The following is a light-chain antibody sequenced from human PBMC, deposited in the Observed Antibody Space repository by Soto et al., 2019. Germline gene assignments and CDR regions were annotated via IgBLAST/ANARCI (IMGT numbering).Light chain of an antibody. V-gene: IGKV3-20*01. Sequence: MVLAQSPGTLSLYPVARTTHSGRASQSISRYLAWYQQKPGQGPRLLIDGASSRATGTPDRFSGSGSGTDFTLTINRLEPEDFALYYCQQYGSSPPTFGQGTKVDIK. J-gene: IGKJ1*01. CDR1: QSISRY. CDR2: GAS. CDR3: QQYGSSPPT.